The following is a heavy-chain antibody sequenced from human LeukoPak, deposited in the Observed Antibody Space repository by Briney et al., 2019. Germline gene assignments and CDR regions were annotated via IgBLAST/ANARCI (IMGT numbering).Heavy chain of an antibody. CDR2: IFYSGST. CDR1: GGSISSTNFQ. Sequence: PSQTLSLTCTVSGGSISSTNFQWGWIRQPPGKGLEWIGSIFYSGSTYYNNPSLKSRLTISVDTSKNQFSLKLSSVTAADTAVYYCARRFVDPWGQGTLVTVSS. V-gene: IGHV4-39*07. D-gene: IGHD3-3*01. J-gene: IGHJ5*02. CDR3: ARRFVDP.